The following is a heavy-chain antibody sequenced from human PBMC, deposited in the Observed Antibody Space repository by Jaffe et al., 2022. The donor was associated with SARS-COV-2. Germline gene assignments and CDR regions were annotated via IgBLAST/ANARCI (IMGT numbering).Heavy chain of an antibody. J-gene: IGHJ4*02. CDR2: INGGGSSS. D-gene: IGHD6-19*01. CDR1: GFTFSSYL. Sequence: EVQLVESGGGLVQPGGSLRLSCAASGFTFSSYLMQWVRQAPGKGLVWVSRINGGGSSSSYADSVKGRFTISRDNTKNTLYLQMNSLRAEDTAVYYCARVRDYSSGWDWGQGTLVTVSS. CDR3: ARVRDYSSGWD. V-gene: IGHV3-74*01.